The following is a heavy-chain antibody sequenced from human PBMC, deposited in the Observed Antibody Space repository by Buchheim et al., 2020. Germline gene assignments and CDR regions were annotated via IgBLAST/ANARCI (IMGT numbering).Heavy chain of an antibody. CDR2: IYYSGST. J-gene: IGHJ4*02. V-gene: IGHV4-61*01. CDR3: ARADDSSGYYHFDY. D-gene: IGHD3-22*01. CDR1: GGSASSGSYY. Sequence: QVQLQESGPGLVKPSETLSLTCTVSGGSASSGSYYWSWIRQPPGKGLEWIGYIYYSGSTNYNPSLKSRVTISVDTSKNQFSLKLSSVTAADTAVYYCARADDSSGYYHFDYWGQGTL.